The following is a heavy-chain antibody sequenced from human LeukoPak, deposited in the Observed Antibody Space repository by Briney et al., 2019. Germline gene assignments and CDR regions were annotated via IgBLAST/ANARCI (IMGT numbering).Heavy chain of an antibody. Sequence: GGSLRLSCAASGFTFSSYGMHWVRQAPGKGLEWVAVISYDGSNKYYADSVKGRFTVSGDNSKNTLYLQMNSLRAEDTAVYYCAKLPGGSDAFDIWGQGTMVTVSS. CDR1: GFTFSSYG. CDR3: AKLPGGSDAFDI. J-gene: IGHJ3*02. V-gene: IGHV3-30*18. D-gene: IGHD3-10*01. CDR2: ISYDGSNK.